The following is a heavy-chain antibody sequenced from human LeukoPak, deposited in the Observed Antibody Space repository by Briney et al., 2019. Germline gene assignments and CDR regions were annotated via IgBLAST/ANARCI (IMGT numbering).Heavy chain of an antibody. J-gene: IGHJ4*02. CDR2: ISFDGSNT. V-gene: IGHV3-30*18. D-gene: IGHD3-22*01. CDR3: AKEAQYYYDSSAYYDY. CDR1: GFPFNSFG. Sequence: GGSLRLPCDPSGFPFNSFGLLWVRQAPGKGLEWVAVISFDGSNTKYGASVKGRFTISRDNSKNTLYLQMNSLKIEDTAVYFCAKEAQYYYDSSAYYDYWGQGSLVTVSS.